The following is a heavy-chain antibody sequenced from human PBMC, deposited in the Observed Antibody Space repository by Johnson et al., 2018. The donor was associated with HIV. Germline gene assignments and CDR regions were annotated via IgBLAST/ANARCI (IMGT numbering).Heavy chain of an antibody. D-gene: IGHD2-8*02. Sequence: QVQLVESGGDLVKPGGSLRLSCQVSGFIFSNYNMAWIRQSPGKGLECLSYITSSGSSVYYTDFVKGRFTISRDNAKASVSLRMNSLRAEDSAVYYCARRSAGSGGLDLWGQGTLVTVSS. CDR2: ITSSGSSV. V-gene: IGHV3-11*04. J-gene: IGHJ3*01. CDR3: ARRSAGSGGLDL. CDR1: GFIFSNYN.